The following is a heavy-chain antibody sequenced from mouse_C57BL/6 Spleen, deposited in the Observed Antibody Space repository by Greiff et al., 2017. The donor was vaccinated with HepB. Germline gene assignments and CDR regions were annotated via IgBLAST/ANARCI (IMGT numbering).Heavy chain of an antibody. CDR3: AREAHYYGGSYGFAY. Sequence: QVQLQQPGAELVKPGASVKMSCKASGYTFTSYWITWVKQRPGQGLEWIGDIYPGSGSTNYNEKFKSKATLTVDTSSSTAYMQLSSLTSEDSAVYYCAREAHYYGGSYGFAYWGQGTLVTVSA. CDR2: IYPGSGST. J-gene: IGHJ3*01. D-gene: IGHD1-1*01. V-gene: IGHV1-55*01. CDR1: GYTFTSYW.